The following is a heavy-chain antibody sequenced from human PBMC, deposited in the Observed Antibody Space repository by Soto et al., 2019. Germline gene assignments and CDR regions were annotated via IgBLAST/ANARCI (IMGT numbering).Heavy chain of an antibody. CDR3: AGRPYDSSGYFDY. J-gene: IGHJ4*02. D-gene: IGHD3-22*01. CDR1: GGSISSGDYY. V-gene: IGHV4-30-4*01. CDR2: IYYSGST. Sequence: SETLSLTCTVSGGSISSGDYYWSWIRQPPGKGLEWIGYIYYSGSTYYNPSLKSRVTISVDTSKNQSSLKLSSVTAADTAVYYCAGRPYDSSGYFDYWGQGTLVTVSS.